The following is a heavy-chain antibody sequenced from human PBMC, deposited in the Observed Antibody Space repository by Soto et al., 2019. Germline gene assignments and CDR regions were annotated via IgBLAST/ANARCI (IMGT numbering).Heavy chain of an antibody. CDR3: ARATSFSGHHGY. CDR1: GGSFSSGGYY. CDR2: IYYSGST. V-gene: IGHV4-31*03. Sequence: SETPSLTCTVSGGSFSSGGYYWSWIRQLPGKGLEWIGYIYYSGSTYYNPSLKSRLTISLDTSKNQFSLKLSSVTAADTAVYYCARATSFSGHHGYWGQGTLVTVSS. D-gene: IGHD2-8*02. J-gene: IGHJ4*02.